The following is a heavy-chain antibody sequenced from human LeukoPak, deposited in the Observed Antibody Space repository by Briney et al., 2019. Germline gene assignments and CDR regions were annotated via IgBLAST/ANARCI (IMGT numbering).Heavy chain of an antibody. CDR1: GFTFSSCG. J-gene: IGHJ4*02. Sequence: GGSLRLSCAASGFTFSSCGMHWVRQAPGKGLEWVAVIWYDGSNKYYADSVKGRFTISRDNSKNTLYLQMNSLRAEDTAVYYCARSTQKQQLVLCLGYWGQGTLVTVSS. V-gene: IGHV3-33*01. CDR3: ARSTQKQQLVLCLGY. CDR2: IWYDGSNK. D-gene: IGHD6-13*01.